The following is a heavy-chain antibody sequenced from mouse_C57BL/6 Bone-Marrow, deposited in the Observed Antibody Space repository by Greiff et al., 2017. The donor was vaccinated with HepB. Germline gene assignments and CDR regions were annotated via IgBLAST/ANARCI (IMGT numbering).Heavy chain of an antibody. V-gene: IGHV3-8*01. CDR1: GYSITSDY. Sequence: VQLKESGPGLAKPSQTLSLTCSVTGYSITSDYWNWIRKFPGNKLEYMGYISYSGSTYYNLSLKSRISITRDTSKNQYYLQLNSVTTEDTATYYCARSPGHYYGSSYWYFDVWGTGTTVTVSS. CDR2: ISYSGST. CDR3: ARSPGHYYGSSYWYFDV. D-gene: IGHD1-1*01. J-gene: IGHJ1*03.